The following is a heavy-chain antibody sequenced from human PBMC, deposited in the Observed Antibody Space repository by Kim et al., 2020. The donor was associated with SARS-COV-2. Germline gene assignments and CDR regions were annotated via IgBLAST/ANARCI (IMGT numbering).Heavy chain of an antibody. CDR2: YT. D-gene: IGHD5-18*01. Sequence: YTNYSPSFQGHVTISADKSISTAYLQWSSLKASDTAMYYCARGSGYSSTPWGQGTLVTVSS. V-gene: IGHV5-10-1*01. CDR3: ARGSGYSSTP. J-gene: IGHJ5*02.